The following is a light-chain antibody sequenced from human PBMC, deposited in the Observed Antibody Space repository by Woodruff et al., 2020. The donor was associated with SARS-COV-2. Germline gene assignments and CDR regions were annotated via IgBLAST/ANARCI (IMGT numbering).Light chain of an antibody. Sequence: QKPGQAPVLVIYGKKNRPAGIPDRLSGSSSGNTASLTITGAQAEDEADYYCNSRDSSGNRVFGGGTKLTVL. CDR3: NSRDSSGNRV. J-gene: IGLJ3*02. V-gene: IGLV3-19*01. CDR2: GKK.